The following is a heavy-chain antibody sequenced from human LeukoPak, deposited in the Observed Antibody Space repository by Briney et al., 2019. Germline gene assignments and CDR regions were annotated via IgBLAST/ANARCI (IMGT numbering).Heavy chain of an antibody. CDR3: ARGHRRYCSGGSCYDWFDP. CDR2: IIPIFGTA. Sequence: ASVKVSCKASGGTFSSYAISWVRPAPGQGLEWMGGIIPIFGTANYAQKFQGRVTITADESTSTAYMELSSLRSEDTAVYYCARGHRRYCSGGSCYDWFDPWGQGTLVTVSS. D-gene: IGHD2-15*01. J-gene: IGHJ5*02. CDR1: GGTFSSYA. V-gene: IGHV1-69*13.